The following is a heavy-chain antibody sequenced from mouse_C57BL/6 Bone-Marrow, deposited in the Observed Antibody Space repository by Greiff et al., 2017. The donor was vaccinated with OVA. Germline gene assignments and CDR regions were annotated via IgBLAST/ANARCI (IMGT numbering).Heavy chain of an antibody. CDR3: ARTGSRYVY. J-gene: IGHJ2*01. CDR2: INPYNGGT. V-gene: IGHV1-19*01. CDR1: GYTFTDYY. D-gene: IGHD1-1*01. Sequence: EVQLQQSGPVLVKPGASVKMSCKASGYTFTDYYMNWVKQSHGKSLEWIGVINPYNGGTSYNQKFKGKATLTVDKSSSTAYMELNSLTSEDSAVYYCARTGSRYVYWGQGTTLTVSS.